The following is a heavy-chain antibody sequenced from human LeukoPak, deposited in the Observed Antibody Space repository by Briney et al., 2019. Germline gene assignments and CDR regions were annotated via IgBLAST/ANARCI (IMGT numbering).Heavy chain of an antibody. D-gene: IGHD3-10*01. Sequence: ASVKVSCKASGYTFTTYGISWVRQAPGQGLEWMGGIIPIFGTANYAQKFQGRVTITADESTSTAYMELSSLRSEDTAVYYCARVTEVRGVISYYYYYMDVWGKGTTVTISS. CDR3: ARVTEVRGVISYYYYYMDV. CDR1: GYTFTTYG. CDR2: IIPIFGTA. V-gene: IGHV1-69*13. J-gene: IGHJ6*03.